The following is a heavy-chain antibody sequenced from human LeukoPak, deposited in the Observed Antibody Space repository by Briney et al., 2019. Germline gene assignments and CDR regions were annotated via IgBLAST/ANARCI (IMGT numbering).Heavy chain of an antibody. CDR2: MNPNSGNT. J-gene: IGHJ4*02. V-gene: IGHV1-8*01. CDR3: ASDSIAAAGIDY. CDR1: GYTFTSYD. Sequence: ASVKVSCKASGYTFTSYDINWVRQATGQGLEWMGWMNPNSGNTGYAQKFQGRVTMTRNTSISTAYMELSSLRSEDTAVYYCASDSIAAAGIDYWGQGTLVTVSS. D-gene: IGHD6-13*01.